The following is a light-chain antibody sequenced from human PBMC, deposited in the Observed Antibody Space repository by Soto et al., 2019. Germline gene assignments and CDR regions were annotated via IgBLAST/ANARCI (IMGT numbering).Light chain of an antibody. Sequence: EIVLTQSPGTLSLSPGERATFSCRASQRVSSSYLGWYQQKRGQAPRLLIYGGSTRATGIPDRFSGSGSGTDLTLTVSRLENEDFAVYFCQHYGTSTGLTCGGGTTVENK. CDR1: QRVSSSY. J-gene: IGKJ4*01. CDR2: GGS. CDR3: QHYGTSTGLT. V-gene: IGKV3-20*01.